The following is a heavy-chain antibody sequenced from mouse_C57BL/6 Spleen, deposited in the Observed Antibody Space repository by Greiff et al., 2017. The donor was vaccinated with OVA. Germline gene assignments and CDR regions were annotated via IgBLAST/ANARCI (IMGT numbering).Heavy chain of an antibody. D-gene: IGHD1-1*01. CDR3: ARRYYGSSYVMDY. CDR2: LDPSDSYT. Sequence: QVQLQQPGAELVMPGASVKLSCKASGYTFTSYWMHWVKQRPGQGLEWIGELDPSDSYTNYNQKFKGKSTLTVDKSSSTAYMQLSSLTSEDSAVYYCARRYYGSSYVMDYWGQGTSVTVSS. J-gene: IGHJ4*01. CDR1: GYTFTSYW. V-gene: IGHV1-69*01.